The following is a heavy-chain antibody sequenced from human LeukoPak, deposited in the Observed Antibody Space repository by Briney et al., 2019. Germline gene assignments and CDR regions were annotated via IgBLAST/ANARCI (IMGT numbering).Heavy chain of an antibody. D-gene: IGHD3-3*01. CDR3: ARVGILRFPSNWFDP. J-gene: IGHJ5*02. Sequence: SETLSLTCTVSGASISSYYWSWIRQPPGEGLEGIGYIYYSGSTRDNPSLKSRVTISVDTSKNQFSLKLSSVTAADTAVYYCARVGILRFPSNWFDPWGQGTLVTVSS. V-gene: IGHV4-59*01. CDR1: GASISSYY. CDR2: IYYSGST.